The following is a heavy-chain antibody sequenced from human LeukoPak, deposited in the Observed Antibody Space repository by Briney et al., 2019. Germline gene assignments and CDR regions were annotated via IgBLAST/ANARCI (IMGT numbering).Heavy chain of an antibody. CDR3: ARHPNYCRGGTCYSSNYFDY. V-gene: IGHV5-51*01. CDR1: GYTFNSYW. J-gene: IGHJ4*02. Sequence: GESLKISCKGSGYTFNSYWIGWVRQMPGKGLEWMGIIYPTDSDTKYSPSFQGQVTISADKSISTAHLQWSSLKTSDSAMYYCARHPNYCRGGTCYSSNYFDYWGQGTLVTVSS. D-gene: IGHD1-14*01. CDR2: IYPTDSDT.